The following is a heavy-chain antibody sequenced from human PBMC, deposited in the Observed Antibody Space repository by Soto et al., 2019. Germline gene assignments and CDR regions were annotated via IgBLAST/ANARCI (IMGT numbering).Heavy chain of an antibody. CDR2: ISYDGSNK. V-gene: IGHV3-30*18. Sequence: HPGGSLRLSCAASGFTFSSYGMHWVRQAPGKGLEWVAIISYDGSNKYYADSVKGRFTISRDNSKNTLYLQMNSLRAEDTAVYYCAKYWAEGYKYLDYWGQGTLVTVSS. CDR3: AKYWAEGYKYLDY. CDR1: GFTFSSYG. J-gene: IGHJ4*02. D-gene: IGHD5-12*01.